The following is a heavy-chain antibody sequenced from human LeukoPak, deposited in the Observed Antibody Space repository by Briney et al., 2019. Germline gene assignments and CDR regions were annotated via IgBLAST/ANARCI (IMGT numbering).Heavy chain of an antibody. Sequence: GGSLRLSCATSGFTFSNSDMNWVRQAPGKGLEWVSSITTSSSYIYYAESVRGRFTISRDNAKNSLSLQMDNLRAEDTAVYYCARSGCPGGSCYLRYSWLDLWGRGTLVTVSS. D-gene: IGHD2-15*01. CDR2: ITTSSSYI. CDR1: GFTFSNSD. J-gene: IGHJ5*02. CDR3: ARSGCPGGSCYLRYSWLDL. V-gene: IGHV3-21*01.